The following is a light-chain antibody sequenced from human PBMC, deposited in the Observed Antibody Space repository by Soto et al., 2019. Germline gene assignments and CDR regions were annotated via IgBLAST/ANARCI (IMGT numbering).Light chain of an antibody. CDR3: QQVETYPIT. J-gene: IGKJ4*01. CDR1: QDISSY. CDR2: GAS. Sequence: DIQLTQSPSFLSASVGDRVTVTCRSSQDISSYLAWYQQKPGKAPKVLIYGASTLQSGVPPRFGGSGSGTTFTLTITSLQPEDFATYYRQQVETYPITFGGGTKVDIK. V-gene: IGKV1-9*01.